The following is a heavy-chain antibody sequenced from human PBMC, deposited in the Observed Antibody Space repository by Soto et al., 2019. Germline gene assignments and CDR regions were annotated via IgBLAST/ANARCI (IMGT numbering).Heavy chain of an antibody. CDR1: GFIFSSYA. Sequence: QVQLVESGGGVVQPGRSLRLSCAASGFIFSSYAMHWVRQAPGKGLEWVAVISYDGSNKYYAESVKGRFTISRDNSKNTLYLQMNSLRAEDTAMYYCARDRDSGSYYVQVRNEAFDIWGQGTMVTVSS. CDR3: ARDRDSGSYYVQVRNEAFDI. D-gene: IGHD1-26*01. V-gene: IGHV3-30-3*01. CDR2: ISYDGSNK. J-gene: IGHJ3*02.